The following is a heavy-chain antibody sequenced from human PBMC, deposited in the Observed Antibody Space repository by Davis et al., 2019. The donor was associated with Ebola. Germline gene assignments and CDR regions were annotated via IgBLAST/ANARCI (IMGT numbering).Heavy chain of an antibody. D-gene: IGHD3-16*01. Sequence: PGGSLRLSCAASGFTFSSYAMSWVRQAPGKGLEWVSAISGSGGSTYYADSVKGRFTISRDNSKNTLYLQMNSLRAEDTAVYYCARVSFSGGDFDYWGQGTLVTVSS. CDR1: GFTFSSYA. CDR2: ISGSGGST. V-gene: IGHV3-23*01. CDR3: ARVSFSGGDFDY. J-gene: IGHJ4*02.